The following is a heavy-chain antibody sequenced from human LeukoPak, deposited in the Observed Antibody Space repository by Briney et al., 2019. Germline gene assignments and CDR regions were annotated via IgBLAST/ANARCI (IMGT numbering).Heavy chain of an antibody. V-gene: IGHV3-23*01. CDR2: IAISGVTT. J-gene: IGHJ4*02. CDR1: GFTFSSYA. D-gene: IGHD3-10*01. CDR3: ATYGSGSYYRKAFDY. Sequence: GVSLGLSCAASGFTFSSYAMSWVRQAPGKGLEWVSSIAISGVTTYYADSVKGRLTISRDNSKTTLYLQMNSLRAEDTAVYYCATYGSGSYYRKAFDYWGQGTLVTVSS.